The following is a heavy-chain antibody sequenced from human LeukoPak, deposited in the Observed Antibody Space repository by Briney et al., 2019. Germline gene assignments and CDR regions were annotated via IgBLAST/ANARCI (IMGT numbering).Heavy chain of an antibody. CDR2: INPNSGGT. V-gene: IGHV1-2*02. CDR3: ARDSVRAGYLYYYYGMDV. Sequence: ASVKVSCKASGYTFTGYYMHWVRQAPGQGLEWMGWINPNSGGTNYAQKFQGRVTMTRDTSISTAYMELSRLRSDDTAVYYCARDSVRAGYLYYYYGMDVWGQGTTVTVSS. D-gene: IGHD2-2*01. J-gene: IGHJ6*02. CDR1: GYTFTGYY.